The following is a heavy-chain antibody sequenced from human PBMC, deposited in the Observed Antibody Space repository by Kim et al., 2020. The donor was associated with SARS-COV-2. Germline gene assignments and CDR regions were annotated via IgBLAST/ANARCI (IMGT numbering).Heavy chain of an antibody. CDR3: AKDPQGYSSSWYRYYYYGMDV. CDR1: GFTFSSYG. D-gene: IGHD6-13*01. Sequence: GGSLRLSCAASGFTFSSYGMHWVRQAPGKGLEWVAVISYDGSNKYYADSVKGRFTISRDNSKNTLYLQMNSLRAQDTAVYYCAKDPQGYSSSWYRYYYYGMDVWGQGTMVTVSS. CDR2: ISYDGSNK. J-gene: IGHJ6*02. V-gene: IGHV3-30*18.